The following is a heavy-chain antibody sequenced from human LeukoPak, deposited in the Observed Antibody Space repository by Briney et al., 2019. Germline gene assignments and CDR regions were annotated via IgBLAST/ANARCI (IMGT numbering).Heavy chain of an antibody. V-gene: IGHV1-18*01. CDR2: ISAYNGNT. CDR1: GYTFTSYG. J-gene: IGHJ3*02. D-gene: IGHD6-13*01. Sequence: GASVKVSCKASGYTFTSYGISWVRQAPGQGLEWMGWISAYNGNTNYAQKLQGRVTMTTDTSTSTAYMELRSLRSDDTAVYYCARDVIATTDTLHPWDAFDIWGQGKMVTVSS. CDR3: ARDVIATTDTLHPWDAFDI.